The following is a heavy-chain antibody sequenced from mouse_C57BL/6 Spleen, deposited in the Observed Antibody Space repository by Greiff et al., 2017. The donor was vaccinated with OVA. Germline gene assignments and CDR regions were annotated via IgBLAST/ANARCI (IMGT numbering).Heavy chain of an antibody. Sequence: VQLQQPGAELVRPGSSVKLSCKASGYTITSYWMHWVKQRPVQGLEWIGNIDPSDSETQYNQKFKDKATLTVDKSSSTAYMQLSSLTSEDAAVYDYARFSYGYAWCPYWGQGTLVTVSA. D-gene: IGHD2-2*01. V-gene: IGHV1-52*01. CDR1: GYTITSYW. J-gene: IGHJ3*01. CDR2: IDPSDSET. CDR3: ARFSYGYAWCPY.